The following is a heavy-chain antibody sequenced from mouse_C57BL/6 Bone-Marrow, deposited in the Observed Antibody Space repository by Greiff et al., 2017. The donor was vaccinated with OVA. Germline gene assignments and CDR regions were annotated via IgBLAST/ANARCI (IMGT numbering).Heavy chain of an antibody. D-gene: IGHD2-5*01. Sequence: QVQLQQSGAELVRPGASVTLSCKASGYTFTDYEMHWVKQTPVHGLEWIGAIDPETGGTAYNQKFKGKAILTADKSSSTAYMELSSLTSEDSAVYYCTRGYSNYYAMDYGGRGTSVTVSS. CDR2: IDPETGGT. CDR3: TRGYSNYYAMDY. J-gene: IGHJ4*01. V-gene: IGHV1-15*01. CDR1: GYTFTDYE.